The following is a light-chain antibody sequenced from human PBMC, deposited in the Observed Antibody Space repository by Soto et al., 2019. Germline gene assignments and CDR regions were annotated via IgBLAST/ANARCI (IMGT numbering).Light chain of an antibody. Sequence: QSVLTQPPSVSAAPGEKVSISCSGGSSNIGSNYVSWYQQLPGAAPKLLIYDNNKRPSGIPDRFSGSTSGTSATLGITGLQTGDEADYYCGTWDSSLPVSVVFGGGTKL. J-gene: IGLJ2*01. CDR3: GTWDSSLPVSVV. CDR1: SSNIGSNY. CDR2: DNN. V-gene: IGLV1-51*01.